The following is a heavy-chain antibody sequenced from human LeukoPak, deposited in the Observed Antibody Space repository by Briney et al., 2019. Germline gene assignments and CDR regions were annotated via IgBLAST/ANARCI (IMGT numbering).Heavy chain of an antibody. V-gene: IGHV3-23*01. CDR2: ISGSGGST. CDR1: GFTFSSYA. J-gene: IGHJ6*02. CDR3: AKVLTLGSVYYYYGMDV. Sequence: GGPLRLSCAASGFTFSSYAMSWVRQAPGKGLEWVSAISGSGGSTYYADSVKGRFTISRDNSKNTLYLQMNSLRAEDTAVYYCAKVLTLGSVYYYYGMDVWGQGTTVTVSS. D-gene: IGHD1-14*01.